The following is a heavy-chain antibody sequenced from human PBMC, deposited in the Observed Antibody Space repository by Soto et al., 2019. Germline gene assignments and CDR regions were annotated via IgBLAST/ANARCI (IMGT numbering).Heavy chain of an antibody. V-gene: IGHV3-30*03. CDR2: ISYDGSNK. D-gene: IGHD3-3*01. Sequence: GGSLRLSCAASGFTFSSYGMHWVRQAPGKGLEWVAVISYDGSNKYYADSVKGRFTISRDNSKNTLYLQMNSLRAEDTAVYYCASYYDFWCGYPNLVAFDIWGQGTMVTVSS. J-gene: IGHJ3*02. CDR1: GFTFSSYG. CDR3: ASYYDFWCGYPNLVAFDI.